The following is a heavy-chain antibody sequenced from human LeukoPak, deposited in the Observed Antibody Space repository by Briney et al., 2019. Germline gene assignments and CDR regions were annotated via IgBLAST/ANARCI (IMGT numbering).Heavy chain of an antibody. D-gene: IGHD3-22*01. CDR2: IDTRDSYT. CDR1: GYSFTSYW. Sequence: GESLKISCKGSGYSFTSYWISWVRQMAGKRLEGMGRIDTRDSYTKYSPAFQGHVPISADKSISTANLQWSSLKATDTATYYCARLESSGYYGYWGQGTLVTVSS. CDR3: ARLESSGYYGY. V-gene: IGHV5-10-1*01. J-gene: IGHJ4*02.